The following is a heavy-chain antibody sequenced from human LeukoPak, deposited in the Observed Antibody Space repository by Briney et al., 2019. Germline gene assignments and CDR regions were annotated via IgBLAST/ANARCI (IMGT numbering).Heavy chain of an antibody. CDR2: IYYSGST. Sequence: SETLSLTCTVSGGSISSYYWSWIRQPPGKGLEWIGYIYYSGSTNYNPSLRSRVTISVDTSKNQFSLKLSSVTAADTAVYYCARTVEWELLLPDAFDIWGHGTMVTVSS. V-gene: IGHV4-59*01. J-gene: IGHJ3*02. CDR3: ARTVEWELLLPDAFDI. D-gene: IGHD1-26*01. CDR1: GGSISSYY.